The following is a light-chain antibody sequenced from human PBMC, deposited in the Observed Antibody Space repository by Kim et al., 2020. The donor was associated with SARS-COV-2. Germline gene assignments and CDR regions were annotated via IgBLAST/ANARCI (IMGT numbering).Light chain of an antibody. V-gene: IGLV3-19*01. CDR1: SLRSYY. J-gene: IGLJ3*02. CDR2: GKN. CDR3: NSRDSSGNYWV. Sequence: ALGQTVRITCQGDSLRSYYASWYQQKPGQAPVLVIYGKNNRPSGIPDRFSGSSSGNTASLTITGAQAEDEAGYYCNSRDSSGNYWVFGGGTQLTVL.